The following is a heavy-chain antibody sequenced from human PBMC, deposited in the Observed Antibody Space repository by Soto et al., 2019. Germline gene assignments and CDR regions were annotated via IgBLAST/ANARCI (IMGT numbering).Heavy chain of an antibody. Sequence: EVQLVESGGGLVKPGGSLRLSCAASGFTFSSYSMNWVRQAPGKGLEWVSSISSSSSYIYYADSVKGQFTISRDNAKNSLYLQMNSLRAEDTAVYYCARSRVWGSYRRHDYWGQGTLVTVSS. V-gene: IGHV3-21*01. CDR2: ISSSSSYI. D-gene: IGHD3-16*02. CDR3: ARSRVWGSYRRHDY. CDR1: GFTFSSYS. J-gene: IGHJ4*02.